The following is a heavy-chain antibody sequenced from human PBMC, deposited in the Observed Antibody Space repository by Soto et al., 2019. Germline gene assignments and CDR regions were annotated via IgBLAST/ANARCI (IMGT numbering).Heavy chain of an antibody. J-gene: IGHJ5*01. Sequence: SETLSLTCSVSGDSISTVDYFWAWVRQPPGQALEYIGYIYKSATTCYNPSFESRVAISLDTSKSQFSLNVTSLTAADTAVYFCARGRYCLTGRCFPNWFDSWGQGTLVTVSS. V-gene: IGHV4-30-4*01. CDR3: ARGRYCLTGRCFPNWFDS. CDR1: GDSISTVDYF. CDR2: IYKSATT. D-gene: IGHD2-15*01.